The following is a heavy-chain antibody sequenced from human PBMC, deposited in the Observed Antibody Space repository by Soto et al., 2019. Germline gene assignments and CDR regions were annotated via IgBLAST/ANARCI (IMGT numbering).Heavy chain of an antibody. V-gene: IGHV2-5*02. Sequence: QITLNDSGPTVVRPTKTLTLTSRFSGFSLTTSGVGVGWVLQSPGKAPEWLALLFWDDDKRYSESLKIRLTITKDSTKTPVGVTVANLGATHMATYVCADRVLGKVFGLLMKTAIYFDFWGQGTPVTVSS. J-gene: IGHJ4*02. CDR3: ADRVLGKVFGLLMKTAIYFDF. CDR1: GFSLTTSGVG. CDR2: LFWDDDK. D-gene: IGHD3-3*01.